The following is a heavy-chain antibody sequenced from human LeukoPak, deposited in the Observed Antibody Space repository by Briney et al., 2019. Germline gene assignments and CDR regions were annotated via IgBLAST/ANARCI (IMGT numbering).Heavy chain of an antibody. CDR2: ISPHSTFT. D-gene: IGHD1-1*01. CDR1: GFTFTDYY. Sequence: ASVKASCKSSGFTFTDYYIHWVRQAPGQGLEWLGYISPHSTFTSSPQNFQGRVTMTRDPSNSTAYIELTNLTPDDTAVYYCAREGNDLFFKDFDYWGQGTLVTVSS. V-gene: IGHV1-2*02. CDR3: AREGNDLFFKDFDY. J-gene: IGHJ4*02.